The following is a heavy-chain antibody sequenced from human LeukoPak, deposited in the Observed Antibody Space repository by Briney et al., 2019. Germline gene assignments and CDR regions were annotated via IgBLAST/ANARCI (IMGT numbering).Heavy chain of an antibody. CDR2: MKNSGDTI. D-gene: IGHD3-10*01. CDR1: GFTFSSYS. V-gene: IGHV3-48*04. J-gene: IGHJ4*02. Sequence: GGSLRLSCAASGFTFSSYSMNWVRQAPGKGLEWVSYMKNSGDTIYYADSVKGRFTIARDNAKNSLYLQMNSLRAEDTAVYYCARGHFGLDYWGQGTLVTVSS. CDR3: ARGHFGLDY.